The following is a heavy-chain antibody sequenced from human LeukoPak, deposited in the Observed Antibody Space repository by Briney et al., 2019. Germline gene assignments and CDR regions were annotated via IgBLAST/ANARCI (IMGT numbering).Heavy chain of an antibody. CDR2: IYYSGST. Sequence: GSLRLSCAASGFIVSNNFMSWVRQAPGKGLEWIGYIYYSGSTNYNPSLKSRVTISVDTSKNQFSLKLSSVTAADTAVYYCARNFWSGYYSYYYYYGMDVWGQGTTVTVSS. CDR1: GFIVSNNF. D-gene: IGHD3-3*01. J-gene: IGHJ6*02. V-gene: IGHV4-59*02. CDR3: ARNFWSGYYSYYYYYGMDV.